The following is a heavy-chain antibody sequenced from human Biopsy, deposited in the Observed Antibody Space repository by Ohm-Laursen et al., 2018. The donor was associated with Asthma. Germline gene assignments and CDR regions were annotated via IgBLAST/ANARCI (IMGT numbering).Heavy chain of an antibody. Sequence: TLSLTCAVSGDSIDSGDYSWTWIRQSPGVGLVWIGYIYRNGNTYYNSTLKNRVTISIDRSKNQFSLRLRSVTAADTAVYYCARGWNCGGDCYSLDSWGQGTLVTVSS. D-gene: IGHD2-21*02. J-gene: IGHJ4*02. CDR1: GDSIDSGDYS. V-gene: IGHV4-30-2*06. CDR2: IYRNGNT. CDR3: ARGWNCGGDCYSLDS.